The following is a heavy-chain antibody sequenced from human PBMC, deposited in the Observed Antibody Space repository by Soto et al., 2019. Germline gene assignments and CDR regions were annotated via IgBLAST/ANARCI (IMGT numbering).Heavy chain of an antibody. D-gene: IGHD6-13*01. V-gene: IGHV4-34*01. CDR3: ARGHGSSSWYHY. CDR1: GGSFSGYY. J-gene: IGHJ4*02. Sequence: PSETLSLTCAVYGGSFSGYYWNWIRQPPGKGLEWIGEINHSGSTNYNPSLKSRVTISVDTSKNQFSLKLSSVTAADTAVYYCARGHGSSSWYHYWGQGTLVTVSS. CDR2: INHSGST.